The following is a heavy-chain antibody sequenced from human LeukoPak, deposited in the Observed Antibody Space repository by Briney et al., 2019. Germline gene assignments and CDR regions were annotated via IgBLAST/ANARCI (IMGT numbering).Heavy chain of an antibody. CDR1: GFTVSSNY. J-gene: IGHJ4*02. Sequence: GGSLRLSCAASGFTVSSNYMSWVRQAPGKGLEWVSVIYSGGSTYYADSVKGRFTISRDNPKNTLYLQMNSLRAEDTAVYYCAREFSCGGDCYANYWGQGTLVTVSS. V-gene: IGHV3-66*01. D-gene: IGHD2-21*02. CDR3: AREFSCGGDCYANY. CDR2: IYSGGST.